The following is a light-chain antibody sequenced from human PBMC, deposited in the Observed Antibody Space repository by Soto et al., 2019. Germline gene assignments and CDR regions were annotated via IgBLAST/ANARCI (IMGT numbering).Light chain of an antibody. J-gene: IGLJ1*01. CDR3: CSYAGSSTYV. CDR1: SSDVGSYNL. CDR2: EGS. V-gene: IGLV2-23*01. Sequence: QSALTQPASVSGSPGQSITISCTGTSSDVGSYNLVSWYQQHPGKAPKLMIYEGSKRPSGVSNRFSGSKSGNTASLTISGLQAEDDADYYCCSYAGSSTYVFGTGTKVTDL.